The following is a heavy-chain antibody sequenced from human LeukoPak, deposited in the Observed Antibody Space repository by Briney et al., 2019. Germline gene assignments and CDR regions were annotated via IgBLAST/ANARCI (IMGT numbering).Heavy chain of an antibody. CDR3: ARDAGTVTTPFDY. Sequence: SQTLSLTCTVSGGSISSGSYYWGWIRQPPGKGLEWIGSIYHTGSTYYNPSLKSRVTISVDTSKNQFSLNLSSVTAADTAVYYCARDAGTVTTPFDYWGQGTLVTVSS. CDR2: IYHTGST. V-gene: IGHV4-39*07. CDR1: GGSISSGSYY. J-gene: IGHJ4*02. D-gene: IGHD4-17*01.